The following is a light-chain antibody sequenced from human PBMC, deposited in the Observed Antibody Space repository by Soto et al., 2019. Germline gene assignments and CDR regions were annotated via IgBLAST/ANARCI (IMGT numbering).Light chain of an antibody. CDR1: QSIRIY. J-gene: IGKJ3*01. V-gene: IGKV1-39*01. CDR3: QQTDSLPIT. Sequence: DIQMTQSPSSLSASVGDRVTISCRANQSIRIYLHWYQQKPGKAPTLLIYATSNLQTGVPSRFSGGGSGTEFTLTISSLQPEDFATYYCQQTDSLPITIGPGTKVDIK. CDR2: ATS.